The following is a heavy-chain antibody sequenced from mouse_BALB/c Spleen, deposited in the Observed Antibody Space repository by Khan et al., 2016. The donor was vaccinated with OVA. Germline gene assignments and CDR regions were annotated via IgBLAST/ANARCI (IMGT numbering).Heavy chain of an antibody. CDR1: GYSFTGYF. Sequence: VQLKQSGPELVRPGASVKISCKASGYSFTGYFMNWVMQSHGKSLEWIGRINPHIGETFYNQRFKDKATLTVDESSSTAYMEPRSLASEDSAVYYCTRIYRSDFDYWGQGTTLTVSS. V-gene: IGHV1-20*02. CDR2: INPHIGET. J-gene: IGHJ2*01. CDR3: TRIYRSDFDY. D-gene: IGHD1-1*01.